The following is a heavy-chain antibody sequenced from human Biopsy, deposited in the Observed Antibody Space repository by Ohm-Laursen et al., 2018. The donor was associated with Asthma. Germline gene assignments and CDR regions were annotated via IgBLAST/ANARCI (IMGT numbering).Heavy chain of an antibody. D-gene: IGHD2-15*01. Sequence: GSLRLSCAALGFAVSRDHMFWVRQAPGKGLEWVSAISGSGGSTYYADSVKGRFTISRDNSKNTLHLQMNSLRAEDTAVYYCAKAREDIVVVVAVSDSWGQGTLVTVSS. CDR2: ISGSGGST. CDR1: GFAVSRDH. CDR3: AKAREDIVVVVAVSDS. J-gene: IGHJ4*02. V-gene: IGHV3-23*01.